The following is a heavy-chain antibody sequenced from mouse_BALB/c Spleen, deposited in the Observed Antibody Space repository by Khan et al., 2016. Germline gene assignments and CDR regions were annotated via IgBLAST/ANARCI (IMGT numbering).Heavy chain of an antibody. CDR2: IWAGGST. D-gene: IGHD2-4*01. J-gene: IGHJ3*01. Sequence: QVQLKESGPGLVAPSQSLSITCTVSGFSLTNSGVHWVRQPPGKGLDWLGVIWAGGSTDYNSALMYRLSITKDNSQNQVFLKMNSLQTDDTAMYYCARDDQDYDAWFASWGQGTLVTVSA. CDR3: ARDDQDYDAWFAS. V-gene: IGHV2-9*02. CDR1: GFSLTNSG.